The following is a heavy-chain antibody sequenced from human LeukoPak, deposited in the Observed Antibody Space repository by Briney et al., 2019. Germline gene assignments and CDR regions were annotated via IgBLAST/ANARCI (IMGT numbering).Heavy chain of an antibody. CDR2: IIPIFGTA. J-gene: IGHJ6*03. CDR3: ARGWAGANPYYYYYYMDV. Sequence: SVKVSCKASGGTFSSYAISWVRQAPGQGLEWMGGIIPIFGTANYAQKFQGRVTITADKSTSTAYMELSSLRSEDTAVYYCARGWAGANPYYYYYYMDVWGKGTTVTVSS. V-gene: IGHV1-69*06. CDR1: GGTFSSYA. D-gene: IGHD4/OR15-4a*01.